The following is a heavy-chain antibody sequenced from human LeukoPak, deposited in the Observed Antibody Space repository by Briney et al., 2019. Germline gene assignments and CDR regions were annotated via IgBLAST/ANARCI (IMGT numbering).Heavy chain of an antibody. CDR3: ARGLVGYYYGSGTLFDP. Sequence: SETLSLTCTVSGGSISSGSYYWNWIRQPAGKGLEWIGRIYSSGSTNYNPSLKSRVTISVDTSKNQFSLKLSSVTAADTAVYYCARGLVGYYYGSGTLFDPWGQGTLVTVSS. D-gene: IGHD3-10*01. CDR2: IYSSGST. CDR1: GGSISSGSYY. V-gene: IGHV4-61*02. J-gene: IGHJ5*02.